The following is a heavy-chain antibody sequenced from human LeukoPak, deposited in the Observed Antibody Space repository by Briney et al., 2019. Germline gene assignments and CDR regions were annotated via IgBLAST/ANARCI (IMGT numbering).Heavy chain of an antibody. CDR1: GYSFTSYW. V-gene: IGHV5-51*01. CDR2: IYPGDSDN. J-gene: IGHJ4*02. CDR3: ARVMRYCSGGSCYGYFDY. D-gene: IGHD2-15*01. Sequence: GESLQISCKGSGYSFTSYWIGWVRQMPGKGLEWMGIIYPGDSDNRYSPSFQGQVTISADKSISTAYLQWSSLKASDTAMYYCARVMRYCSGGSCYGYFDYWGQGTLVTVSS.